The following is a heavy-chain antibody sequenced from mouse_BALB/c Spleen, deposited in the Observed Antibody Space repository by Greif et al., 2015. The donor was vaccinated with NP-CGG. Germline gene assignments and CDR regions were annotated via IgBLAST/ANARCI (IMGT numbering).Heavy chain of an antibody. J-gene: IGHJ2*01. CDR3: ARDRGYGNYGFDY. CDR1: GFTFSDYG. Sequence: VQLKESGGGLVQPGGSRKLSCAASGFTFSDYGMAWVRQAPGKGPEWVAFISNLAYSIYYADTVTGRFTISRENAKNTLYLEMSSLRSEDTAMYYCARDRGYGNYGFDYWGQGTTLTVSS. CDR2: ISNLAYSI. D-gene: IGHD2-10*02. V-gene: IGHV5-15*02.